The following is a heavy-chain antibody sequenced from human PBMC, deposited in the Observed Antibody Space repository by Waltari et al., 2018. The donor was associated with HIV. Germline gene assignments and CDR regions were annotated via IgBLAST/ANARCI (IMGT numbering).Heavy chain of an antibody. CDR2: IAVSSAYT. Sequence: QVHLVESGGDLVKPAGSLRLSCVASGFTFSDYYVTWIRQAPGKRLEGVSYIAVSSAYTNYGDSVKGRFTMSRDDAKKSLFLQMNSLRPEDTAVYYCARVARGLRQGTFDIWGQGTMVTVSS. D-gene: IGHD4-17*01. V-gene: IGHV3-11*05. CDR1: GFTFSDYY. J-gene: IGHJ3*02. CDR3: ARVARGLRQGTFDI.